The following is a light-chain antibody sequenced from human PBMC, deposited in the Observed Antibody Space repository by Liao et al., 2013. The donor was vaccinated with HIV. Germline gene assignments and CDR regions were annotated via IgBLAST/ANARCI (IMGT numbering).Light chain of an antibody. CDR1: QLGNKN. Sequence: SYELTQPPSVSVSPGQTASITCSGDQLGNKNICWYQQKPGQSPVLVIYEDDKRPSGIPERFSGSNSGNTATLTISRVEAGDEADYYCQVWDSSSDHPFGTGTKVTVL. CDR3: QVWDSSSDHP. V-gene: IGLV3-1*01. J-gene: IGLJ1*01. CDR2: EDD.